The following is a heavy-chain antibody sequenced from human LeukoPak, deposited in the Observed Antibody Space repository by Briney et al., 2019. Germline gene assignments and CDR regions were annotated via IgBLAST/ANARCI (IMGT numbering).Heavy chain of an antibody. Sequence: ASVKVSCKASGFTFTSYDINWVRQASGQGLEWMGWMNPNNGNTGYAQKLQGRVTMTTDTSTSTAYMELRSLRSDDTAVYYCARERSNYASVGFDYWGQGTLVTVSS. CDR2: MNPNNGNT. CDR3: ARERSNYASVGFDY. J-gene: IGHJ4*02. D-gene: IGHD4-11*01. V-gene: IGHV1-8*01. CDR1: GFTFTSYD.